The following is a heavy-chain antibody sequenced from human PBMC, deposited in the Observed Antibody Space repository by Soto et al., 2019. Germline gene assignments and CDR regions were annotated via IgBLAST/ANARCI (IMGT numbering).Heavy chain of an antibody. J-gene: IGHJ4*02. CDR1: GGTFSSYA. V-gene: IGHV1-69*01. Sequence: QVQLVQSGAEVKQPGSSVKVSCKASGGTFSSYAISWVRQAPGQGLEWMGGIIPIFGTANYAQKFQGRVTITADESTSTAYMELSSLRSEDTAVYYCARNSHYYDSSGYYFPFDYWGQGTLVTVSS. CDR3: ARNSHYYDSSGYYFPFDY. CDR2: IIPIFGTA. D-gene: IGHD3-22*01.